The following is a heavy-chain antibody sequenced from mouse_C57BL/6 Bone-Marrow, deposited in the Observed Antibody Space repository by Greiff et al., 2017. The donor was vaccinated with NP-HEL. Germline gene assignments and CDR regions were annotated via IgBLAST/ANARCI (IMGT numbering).Heavy chain of an antibody. CDR1: GYTFTSYW. D-gene: IGHD2-4*01. Sequence: QVQLQQPGAELVRPGTSVKLSCKASGYTFTSYWMHWVKQRPGQGLEWIGVIDPSDSYTTYNQKFKGKATLTVDTSSSTAYMQLSSLTSEDSAVYYCARYGDYDGTFAYWGQGTLVTVSA. V-gene: IGHV1-59*01. CDR3: ARYGDYDGTFAY. J-gene: IGHJ3*01. CDR2: IDPSDSYT.